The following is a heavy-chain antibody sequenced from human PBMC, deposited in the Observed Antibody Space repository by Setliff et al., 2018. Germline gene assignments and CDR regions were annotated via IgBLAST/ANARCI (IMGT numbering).Heavy chain of an antibody. CDR1: GFIFSNYA. CDR3: ARDRHVLSSTWDIYSFDY. J-gene: IGHJ4*02. Sequence: GSLRLSCAASGFIFSNYAMHWVRQAPGKGLEWVALISYDASNKYYADSVKGRFTISRDNSKNTLYVQMNNLRAEDTAVYYCARDRHVLSSTWDIYSFDYWGQGTLVTVSS. CDR2: ISYDASNK. D-gene: IGHD6-13*01. V-gene: IGHV3-30*01.